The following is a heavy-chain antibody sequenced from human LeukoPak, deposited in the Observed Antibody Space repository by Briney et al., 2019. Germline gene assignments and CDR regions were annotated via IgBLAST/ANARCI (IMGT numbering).Heavy chain of an antibody. CDR2: ISSSSSYI. D-gene: IGHD3-22*01. CDR3: AREYGDSSGYFP. V-gene: IGHV3-21*01. J-gene: IGHJ4*02. Sequence: PGGSLRLSCAASGFTFSSYSMNWVRQAPGKGLEWVSSISSSSSYIYYADSVKGRFAISRDNAKNSLYLQMNSLRAEDTAVYYCAREYGDSSGYFPWGQGTLVTVSS. CDR1: GFTFSSYS.